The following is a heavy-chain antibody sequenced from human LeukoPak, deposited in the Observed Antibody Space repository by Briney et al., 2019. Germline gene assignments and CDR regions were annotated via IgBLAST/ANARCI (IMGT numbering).Heavy chain of an antibody. J-gene: IGHJ4*02. D-gene: IGHD3-22*01. Sequence: PGGSLRLSCAASGFTFSSYDMNWVRQAPGKGLEWVSFIDSSSSTIYYADSVKGRFTISRDNVKNSLYLQMNSLRDEDTAVYYCARYQYDSSRIFDYWGQGTLVTVSS. CDR3: ARYQYDSSRIFDY. CDR1: GFTFSSYD. CDR2: IDSSSSTI. V-gene: IGHV3-48*02.